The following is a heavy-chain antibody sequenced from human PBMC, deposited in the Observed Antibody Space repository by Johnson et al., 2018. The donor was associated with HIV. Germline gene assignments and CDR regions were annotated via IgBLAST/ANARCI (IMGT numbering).Heavy chain of an antibody. J-gene: IGHJ3*02. CDR3: ARLSGQQLVPRGGPFDI. Sequence: QVQLVESGGGVVQPGRSLRLSCAASGFTFSSYGMHWVRQAPGKGLEWVAVISYDGSNKYYADSVKGRFTISRDKSKKTLYLQMKSLRAEDTAVYYCARLSGQQLVPRGGPFDIWGQGTMVTVSS. V-gene: IGHV3-30*03. D-gene: IGHD6-13*01. CDR1: GFTFSSYG. CDR2: ISYDGSNK.